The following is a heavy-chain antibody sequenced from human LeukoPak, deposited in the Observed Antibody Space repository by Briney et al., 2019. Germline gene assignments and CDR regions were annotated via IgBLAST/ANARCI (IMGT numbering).Heavy chain of an antibody. CDR3: AKDPSRTLGFLESPSYYFDY. Sequence: PGGSLRLSCAASGFTFSSYAMSWVRQAPGKGLEWVSAISGSGGSTYYADSVKGRFTISRDNSKGTLYLQMNSLRAEDTAVYYCAKDPSRTLGFLESPSYYFDYWGQGTLVTVSS. J-gene: IGHJ4*02. V-gene: IGHV3-23*01. CDR1: GFTFSSYA. D-gene: IGHD3-3*01. CDR2: ISGSGGST.